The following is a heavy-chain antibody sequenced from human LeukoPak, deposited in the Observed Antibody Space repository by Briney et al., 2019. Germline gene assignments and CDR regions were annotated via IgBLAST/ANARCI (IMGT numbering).Heavy chain of an antibody. CDR2: IYYSGST. J-gene: IGHJ3*02. CDR3: ARITAGTGAFDI. V-gene: IGHV4-59*01. Sequence: SETLSLTCTVCGGSISSYYWSRIRQPPGKGLEWIGYIYYSGSTNYNPSLKSRVTISVDTSKNQFSLKLSSVTAADTAVYYCARITAGTGAFDIWGQGTMVTVSS. D-gene: IGHD6-19*01. CDR1: GGSISSYY.